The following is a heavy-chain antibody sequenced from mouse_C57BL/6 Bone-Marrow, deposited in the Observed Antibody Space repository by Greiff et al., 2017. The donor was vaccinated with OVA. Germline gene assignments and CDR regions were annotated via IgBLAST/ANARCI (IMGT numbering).Heavy chain of an antibody. CDR3: TACSAWFAY. J-gene: IGHJ3*01. Sequence: VQLQQSGAELVRPGASVKLSCTASGFNIKDDYMHWVKQRPEQGLEWIGWIDPENGDTEYASKFQGKATITADTSSNTAYLQLSSLTSEDTAVDYCTACSAWFAYWGQGTLVTVSA. CDR1: GFNIKDDY. V-gene: IGHV14-4*01. CDR2: IDPENGDT.